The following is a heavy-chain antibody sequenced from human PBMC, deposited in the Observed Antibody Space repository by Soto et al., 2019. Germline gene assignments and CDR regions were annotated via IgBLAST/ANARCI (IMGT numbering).Heavy chain of an antibody. CDR2: INPASQLR. V-gene: IGHV1-69*09. Sequence: QVQLLQSGTEVKRPGSSVKVSCRASGVSFNSYGFAWVRQAAGRGLEWVGKINPASQLRNYQQSLQGRVTITADTSTRTAYMELSGLRSEDTAVYYCARMKLASLDHWGQGTLVTVSS. CDR3: ARMKLASLDH. J-gene: IGHJ4*02. CDR1: GVSFNSYG.